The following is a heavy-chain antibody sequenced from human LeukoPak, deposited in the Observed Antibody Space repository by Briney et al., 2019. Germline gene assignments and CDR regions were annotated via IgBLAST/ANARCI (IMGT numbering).Heavy chain of an antibody. D-gene: IGHD3-22*01. V-gene: IGHV3-21*01. J-gene: IGHJ4*02. CDR1: GFTFRSYS. CDR2: ISSSSSYI. Sequence: GGSLRLSCAASGFTFRSYSMNWVRQAPGKGLEWVSSISSSSSYIYYADSVKGRFTISRDNAKNSLYLQMNSLRAEDTAVYYCAREGDSSGPDFEYWGQGALVTVSS. CDR3: AREGDSSGPDFEY.